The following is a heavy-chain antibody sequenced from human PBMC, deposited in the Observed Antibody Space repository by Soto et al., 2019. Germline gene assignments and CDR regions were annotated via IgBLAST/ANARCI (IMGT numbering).Heavy chain of an antibody. D-gene: IGHD1-26*01. Sequence: SETLSLTCTVSGDSISSASYFWGWIRQPPGKGLEWIGSVYFVGNSYYNPSLKSRVSISVDASKNQFSLRLSSMTAADTGVYYCARQRPTDGRWEFANYYGMDVWGQGTPVTVSS. CDR2: VYFVGNS. V-gene: IGHV4-39*01. CDR3: ARQRPTDGRWEFANYYGMDV. J-gene: IGHJ6*02. CDR1: GDSISSASYF.